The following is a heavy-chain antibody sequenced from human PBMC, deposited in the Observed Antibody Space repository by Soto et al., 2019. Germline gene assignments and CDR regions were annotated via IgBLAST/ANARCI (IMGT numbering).Heavy chain of an antibody. CDR3: AKWNGGFDY. Sequence: QVQLVESGGGVVQPGRSLRLSCAASGFTFSSYGMHWVRQAPGKGLEWVAVISYDGSYKYYADSVKGRFTISRDNSKNTLYLQMNSLRAEDTAVFYCAKWNGGFDYWGQGTLVTVSS. CDR2: ISYDGSYK. D-gene: IGHD3-16*01. J-gene: IGHJ4*02. CDR1: GFTFSSYG. V-gene: IGHV3-30*18.